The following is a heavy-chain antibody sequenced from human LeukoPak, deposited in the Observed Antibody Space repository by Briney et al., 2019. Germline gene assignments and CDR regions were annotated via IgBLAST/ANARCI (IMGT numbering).Heavy chain of an antibody. Sequence: SETLSLTCTVSGGSISGYYWSWIRQPPGKGLEWIGYIYYSGSTNYNPSLKSRVTISVDTSKNQFSLKLSSVTAADTAVYYCARTRAIGEFDYWGQGTLVTVSS. CDR1: GGSISGYY. D-gene: IGHD3-10*01. CDR2: IYYSGST. J-gene: IGHJ4*02. CDR3: ARTRAIGEFDY. V-gene: IGHV4-59*08.